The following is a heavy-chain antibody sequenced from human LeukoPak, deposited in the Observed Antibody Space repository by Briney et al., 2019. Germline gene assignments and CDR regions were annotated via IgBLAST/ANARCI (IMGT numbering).Heavy chain of an antibody. J-gene: IGHJ3*02. D-gene: IGHD6-19*01. CDR2: ISSSSSYI. Sequence: PGGSLRLSCAASGFTFSSYRMNWVRQAPGKGLEWVSSISSSSSYIYYADSVKGRFTISRDNAKNSLYLQMNSLRAEDTAVYYCAREDSSGWTVNAFDIWGQGTMVTVSS. V-gene: IGHV3-21*01. CDR3: AREDSSGWTVNAFDI. CDR1: GFTFSSYR.